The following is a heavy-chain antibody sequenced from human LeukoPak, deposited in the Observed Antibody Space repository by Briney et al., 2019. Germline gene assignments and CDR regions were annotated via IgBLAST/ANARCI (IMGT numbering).Heavy chain of an antibody. CDR2: IHDSGKT. D-gene: IGHD4-17*01. CDR1: GGSITNYY. CDR3: ARDLNGDYLDY. V-gene: IGHV4-59*12. J-gene: IGHJ4*02. Sequence: PSETLSLTCTVSGGSITNYYWRWNRQPPGKGLEWIGYIHDSGKTKCNPSLKSRVTVSVDASKNQFSLKLSPVTAADTAVYYCARDLNGDYLDYWGQGTLVTVSS.